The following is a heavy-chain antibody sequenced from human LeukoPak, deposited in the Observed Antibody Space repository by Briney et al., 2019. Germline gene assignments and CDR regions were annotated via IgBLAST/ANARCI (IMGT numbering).Heavy chain of an antibody. D-gene: IGHD3-9*01. CDR3: ARTYYDILTGYNPYFDY. Sequence: GRSLRLSCAASGFSFSSYSINWVRQAPGKGLEWLSYISSSGRAIYYADSVKGRFTISRDNAKNFLYLQMNSLRAEDTAVYYCARTYYDILTGYNPYFDYWGQGILVTVSS. J-gene: IGHJ4*02. CDR1: GFSFSSYS. V-gene: IGHV3-21*05. CDR2: ISSSGRAI.